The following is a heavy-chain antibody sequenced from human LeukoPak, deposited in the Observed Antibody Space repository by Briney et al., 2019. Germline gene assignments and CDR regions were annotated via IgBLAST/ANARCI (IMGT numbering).Heavy chain of an antibody. CDR3: ARDSASSFDY. D-gene: IGHD2-15*01. Sequence: GGSLRLSCTASGFTFSSYSMNWVRQAPGKGLEWVSHIGDSGSDIYYVDSVKGRFTISRDNARNSLYLQMNSLRDEDTAVYYCARDSASSFDYWGQGTLVTVSS. J-gene: IGHJ4*02. V-gene: IGHV3-48*02. CDR2: IGDSGSDI. CDR1: GFTFSSYS.